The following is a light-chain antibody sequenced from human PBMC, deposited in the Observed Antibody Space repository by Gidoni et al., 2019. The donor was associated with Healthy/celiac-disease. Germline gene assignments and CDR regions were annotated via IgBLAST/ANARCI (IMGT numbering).Light chain of an antibody. J-gene: IGKJ3*01. CDR2: DAS. Sequence: EIVLTQSPATLSLSPGERATLSYRASQSVSRYLAWYQQQPGQAPRLLIYDASNRATGISARFSGSGSGTDFTLTISSLEPEDFAVDYCQQRSNWHXXXPGTKVDIK. CDR1: QSVSRY. V-gene: IGKV3-11*01. CDR3: QQRSNWHX.